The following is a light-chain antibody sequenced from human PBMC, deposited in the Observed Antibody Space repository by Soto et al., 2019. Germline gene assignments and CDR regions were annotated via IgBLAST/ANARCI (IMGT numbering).Light chain of an antibody. Sequence: EIVLTQSPNTLSLSPGDRAALSCRASQTVRNNYVAWYQQKPGQAPKLLIYGASSRATDIPGRFSGSGSGTGFALPISRLEPDDFAVYYCQHYGGPVGYTFGQGTKLEIK. CDR1: QTVRNNY. J-gene: IGKJ2*01. CDR2: GAS. CDR3: QHYGGPVGYT. V-gene: IGKV3-20*01.